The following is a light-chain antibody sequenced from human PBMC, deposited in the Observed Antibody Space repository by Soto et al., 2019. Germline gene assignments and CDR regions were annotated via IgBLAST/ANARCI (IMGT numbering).Light chain of an antibody. J-gene: IGKJ1*01. CDR2: GAA. V-gene: IGKV3-15*01. Sequence: EITMTQSPATLSVSPGESATLSCRASQSVSSNLALYQQKPCQAPRHLIYGAATRATGIPARFSGSGSGTEFTLTISSLQSEDFAVYYCQHYNNWPPWTFGQGTKVDI. CDR1: QSVSSN. CDR3: QHYNNWPPWT.